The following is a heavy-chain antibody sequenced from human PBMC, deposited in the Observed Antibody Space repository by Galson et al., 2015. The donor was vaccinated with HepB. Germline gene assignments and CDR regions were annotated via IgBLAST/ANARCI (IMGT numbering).Heavy chain of an antibody. D-gene: IGHD2-2*01. CDR1: GYSFTSYW. V-gene: IGHV5-51*03. J-gene: IGHJ3*02. Sequence: QSGAEVKKPGESLKISCKGSGYSFTSYWIGWVRQMPGKGLEWMGIIYPGDSDTRYSPSFQGQVTISADKSISTAYLQWSSLKASDTAMYYCARRDIVVVPAAIPAFDIWGQGTMVTVSS. CDR2: IYPGDSDT. CDR3: ARRDIVVVPAAIPAFDI.